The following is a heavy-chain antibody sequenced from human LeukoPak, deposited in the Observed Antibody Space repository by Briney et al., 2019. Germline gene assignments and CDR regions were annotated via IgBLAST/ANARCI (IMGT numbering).Heavy chain of an antibody. Sequence: PGGSLRLSCAASGFTFSSYAMSWVRQAPGKGLEWVSAISGSDGSTYYADSVKGRFTISRDNSKSTLYLQMNSLGAEDTAVYYCAKGIWDSSSLNWFDPWGQGTLVTVSS. CDR1: GFTFSSYA. V-gene: IGHV3-23*01. J-gene: IGHJ5*02. CDR2: ISGSDGST. CDR3: AKGIWDSSSLNWFDP. D-gene: IGHD6-13*01.